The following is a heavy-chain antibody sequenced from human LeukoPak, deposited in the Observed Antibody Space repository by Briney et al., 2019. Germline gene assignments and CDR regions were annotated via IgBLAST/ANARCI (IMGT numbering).Heavy chain of an antibody. D-gene: IGHD2-2*02. CDR2: INHSGST. CDR3: ARVGVVDCSSTSCYKYYFDY. Sequence: SETLSLTCAVYGGSFSGYYWSWIRQPPGKGLEWIGEINHSGSTNYNPSLKSRVTISVDTSKNQFSLKLSSVTAADTAVYYCARVGVVDCSSTSCYKYYFDYWGQGTLVTVSS. J-gene: IGHJ4*02. CDR1: GGSFSGYY. V-gene: IGHV4-34*01.